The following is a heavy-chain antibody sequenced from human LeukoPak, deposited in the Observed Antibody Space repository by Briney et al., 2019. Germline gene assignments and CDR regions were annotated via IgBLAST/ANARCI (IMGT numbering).Heavy chain of an antibody. Sequence: SETLSLTCTVSGGSISSSSYYWGWIRQPPGKGLEWIGSIYYSGSTYYNPSLKSRVTISVDTSKNQFSLKLSSVTAADTAVYYCARGLSQTGTTLPWGQGTLVTVSS. CDR1: GGSISSSSYY. CDR2: IYYSGST. V-gene: IGHV4-39*07. J-gene: IGHJ5*02. D-gene: IGHD1-7*01. CDR3: ARGLSQTGTTLP.